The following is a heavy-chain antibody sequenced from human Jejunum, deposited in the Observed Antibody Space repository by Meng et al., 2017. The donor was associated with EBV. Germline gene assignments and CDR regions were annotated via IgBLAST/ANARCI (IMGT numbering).Heavy chain of an antibody. CDR1: GFTFSGHA. CDR3: TREWGADY. CDR2: ISNDGNNK. V-gene: IGHV3-30-3*01. D-gene: IGHD3-16*01. J-gene: IGHJ4*02. Sequence: QVQLVEAGGGVVHPGQSLRPSCAASGFTFSGHAMQWVRQAPGKGLKWVALISNDGNNKYYADSVKGRFTISRDNSKNTLYLQMNSLRVDDTALYYCTREWGADYWGQGTLVTVSS.